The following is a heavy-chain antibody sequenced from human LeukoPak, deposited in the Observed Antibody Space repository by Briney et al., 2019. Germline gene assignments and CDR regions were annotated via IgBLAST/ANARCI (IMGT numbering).Heavy chain of an antibody. CDR3: ARELEYSSGWYDY. CDR1: GFTFSSYS. J-gene: IGHJ4*02. Sequence: GGSLRLSCAASGFTFSSYSMNWVRQAPGKGLEWVSSISSSSSYIYYADSVKGRFTISRDNAKNSLYLQMNSLRAEDTAVCYCARELEYSSGWYDYWGQGTLVTVSS. V-gene: IGHV3-21*01. CDR2: ISSSSSYI. D-gene: IGHD6-19*01.